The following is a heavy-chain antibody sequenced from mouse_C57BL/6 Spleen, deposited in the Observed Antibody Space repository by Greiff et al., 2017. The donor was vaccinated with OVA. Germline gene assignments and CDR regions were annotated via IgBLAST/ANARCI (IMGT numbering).Heavy chain of an antibody. CDR1: GYTFTDYY. CDR2: INPYNGGT. J-gene: IGHJ2*01. V-gene: IGHV1-19*01. D-gene: IGHD2-5*01. CDR3: ARNNYSNPY. Sequence: VQLKQSGPVLVKPGASVKMSCKASGYTFTDYYMNWVKQSHGKSLEWIGVINPYNGGTSYNQKFKGKATLTVDKSSSTAYMELNSLTSEDSAVYYCARNNYSNPYWGQGTTLTVSS.